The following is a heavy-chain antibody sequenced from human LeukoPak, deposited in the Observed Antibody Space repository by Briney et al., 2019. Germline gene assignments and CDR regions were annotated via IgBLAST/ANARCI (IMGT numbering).Heavy chain of an antibody. CDR2: IYHSGST. V-gene: IGHV4-38-2*01. J-gene: IGHJ3*02. Sequence: SETLSLTCAVYGGSFSGYYWGWIRQPPGKGLEWIGSIYHSGSTYYNPSLKSRVTISVDTSKNQFSLKLSSVTAADTAVYYCARLLSYDFWSGYLPGAFDIWGQGTMVTVSS. CDR3: ARLLSYDFWSGYLPGAFDI. CDR1: GGSFSGYY. D-gene: IGHD3-3*01.